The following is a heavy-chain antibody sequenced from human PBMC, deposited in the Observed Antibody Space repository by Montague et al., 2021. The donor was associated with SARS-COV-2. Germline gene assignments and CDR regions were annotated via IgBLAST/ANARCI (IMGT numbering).Heavy chain of an antibody. CDR3: ARDRFDFGAGRQGTIDF. J-gene: IGHJ4*02. CDR2: MHFTGKT. V-gene: IGHV4-4*07. CDR1: GDSITNHY. D-gene: IGHD3-10*01. Sequence: SETLSLTCSASGDSITNHYWSWIRQPAGKGLEWIGRMHFTGKTNFSPFFSSRLTMSADTSKNQFSLKLTSVTATDTAIYFCARDRFDFGAGRQGTIDFWGQGTLVTVSS.